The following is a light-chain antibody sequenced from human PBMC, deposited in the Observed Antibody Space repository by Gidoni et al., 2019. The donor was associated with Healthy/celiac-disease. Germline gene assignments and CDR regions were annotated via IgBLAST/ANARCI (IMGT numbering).Light chain of an antibody. CDR2: DAS. CDR1: QSVSSY. CDR3: QQRSNWPPLT. V-gene: IGKV3-11*01. J-gene: IGKJ4*01. Sequence: EIVLTQSPATLSLSPGERATLSCRASQSVSSYLAWYQQKPGQAPRLLIYDASNMATGIPARFSCSGSGTDFTLTISSLEPEAFAVYYCQQRSNWPPLTFGGGTKVEIK.